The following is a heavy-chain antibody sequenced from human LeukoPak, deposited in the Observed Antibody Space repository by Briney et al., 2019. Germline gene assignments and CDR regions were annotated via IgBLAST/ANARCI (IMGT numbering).Heavy chain of an antibody. CDR1: GYTFTGYY. Sequence: ASVMVSCKASGYTFTGYYIHWVRQAPGQGLEWMGWINPNSGGRHYAQKFQGRVTLTRDTSINTAYMELSRLRSDDTAVYYCAKTYIYYYDSSGYHPFDYWGQGTLVTVSS. D-gene: IGHD3-22*01. CDR2: INPNSGGR. V-gene: IGHV1-2*02. J-gene: IGHJ4*02. CDR3: AKTYIYYYDSSGYHPFDY.